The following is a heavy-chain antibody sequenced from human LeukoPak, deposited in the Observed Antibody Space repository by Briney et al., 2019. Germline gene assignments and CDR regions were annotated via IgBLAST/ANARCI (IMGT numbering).Heavy chain of an antibody. V-gene: IGHV4-59*01. J-gene: IGHJ5*02. Sequence: SETLSLTCTVSGGSISSYYWSWIRQPPGKGLEWIGYIYYSGSTNYNPSLKSRVTISVDTSKNQFSLKLSSVTAADTAVYYCARGSPMIVVSWGQGTLVTVSS. CDR3: ARGSPMIVVS. CDR2: IYYSGST. CDR1: GGSISSYY. D-gene: IGHD3-22*01.